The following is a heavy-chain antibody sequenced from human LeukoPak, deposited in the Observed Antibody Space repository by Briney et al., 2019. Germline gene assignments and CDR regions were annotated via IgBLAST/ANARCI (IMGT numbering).Heavy chain of an antibody. D-gene: IGHD3-10*01. Sequence: SETLSLTCPVSGGSIKTYHWSWIRPPAGKGLEWIGRISDRGSTNYNPSLKSRVIMSVDASKNQFSLKLISVTAADTAVYYCARGPTDYGAGTEFEHWGQGTLVIVSS. CDR2: ISDRGST. CDR1: GGSIKTYH. CDR3: ARGPTDYGAGTEFEH. V-gene: IGHV4-4*07. J-gene: IGHJ4*02.